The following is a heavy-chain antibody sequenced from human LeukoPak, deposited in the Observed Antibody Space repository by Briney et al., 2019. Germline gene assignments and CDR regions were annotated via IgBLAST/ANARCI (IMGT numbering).Heavy chain of an antibody. CDR2: IYYSGST. D-gene: IGHD3-16*01. Sequence: PSETLSLTCTVSGGSISSYYWSWIRQPPGKGLEWIGYIYYSGSTNYNPSLKSRVTISVDTSKNQFSLKLSSVTAADTTVYFCARMRIWGSSPDNWFDPWGQGTLVTVSS. J-gene: IGHJ5*02. CDR1: GGSISSYY. V-gene: IGHV4-59*08. CDR3: ARMRIWGSSPDNWFDP.